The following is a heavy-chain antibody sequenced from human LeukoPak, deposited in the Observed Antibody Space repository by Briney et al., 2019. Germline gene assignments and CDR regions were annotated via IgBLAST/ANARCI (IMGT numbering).Heavy chain of an antibody. CDR3: AKGVVVAPDVTPFDY. Sequence: GGSLRLSCAVSGLTFNNYAMSWVRQAPGKGLEWVSGTSGRGASKYYADSVKGRFTISRDNSKNTLYLQMNSLRAEDTAVYYCAKGVVVAPDVTPFDYWGQGTLVTVSS. CDR2: TSGRGASK. CDR1: GLTFNNYA. D-gene: IGHD2-2*01. V-gene: IGHV3-23*01. J-gene: IGHJ4*02.